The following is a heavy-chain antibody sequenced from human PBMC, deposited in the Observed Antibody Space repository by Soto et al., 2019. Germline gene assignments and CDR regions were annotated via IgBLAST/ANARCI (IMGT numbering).Heavy chain of an antibody. Sequence: GAPVKVSCKASGYTFTSYYMHWVRQAPGQGLEWMGIINPSGGSTSYAQKFQGRVTMTRDTSTSTVYMELSSLRSEDTAVYYCSRRRRYGGNSGDAFDIWGQGTMVTVSS. CDR3: SRRRRYGGNSGDAFDI. J-gene: IGHJ3*02. CDR1: GYTFTSYY. D-gene: IGHD4-17*01. V-gene: IGHV1-46*01. CDR2: INPSGGST.